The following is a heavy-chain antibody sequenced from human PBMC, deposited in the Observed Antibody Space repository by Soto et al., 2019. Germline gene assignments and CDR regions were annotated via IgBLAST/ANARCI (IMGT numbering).Heavy chain of an antibody. CDR1: GFTFSSYG. J-gene: IGHJ4*02. V-gene: IGHV1-18*04. D-gene: IGHD5-12*01. Sequence: QVQLVQSGAEVKKPGASVSVSCKASGFTFSSYGISWVRQAPGQGLEWMGWISGYNGNTKYAQNVQGRVTMTTEPSTNTASMELRGLRSDDTAVYYCARHVTGYSKHDYWGKGTLVTFSS. CDR2: ISGYNGNT. CDR3: ARHVTGYSKHDY.